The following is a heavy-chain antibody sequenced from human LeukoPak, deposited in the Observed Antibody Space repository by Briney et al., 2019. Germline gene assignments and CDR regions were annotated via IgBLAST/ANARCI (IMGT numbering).Heavy chain of an antibody. CDR3: AKGAITIFSRRWFDP. D-gene: IGHD3-3*01. Sequence: GGSLRLPCAASGFTFSSYGMHWVRQAPGKGLEWLAFIRYDGSNKYYADSVKGRFTISRDNSKNTLYLQMNSLRAEDTAVYYCAKGAITIFSRRWFDPWGQGTLVTVSS. J-gene: IGHJ5*02. V-gene: IGHV3-30*02. CDR1: GFTFSSYG. CDR2: IRYDGSNK.